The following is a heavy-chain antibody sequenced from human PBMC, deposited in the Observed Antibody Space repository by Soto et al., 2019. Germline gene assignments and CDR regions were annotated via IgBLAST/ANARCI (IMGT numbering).Heavy chain of an antibody. CDR1: GFTFSSYG. CDR3: AKSHPRITMIVVPWFDP. J-gene: IGHJ5*02. Sequence: GGSLRLSCAASGFTFSSYGMHWVRQAPGKGLEWVAVISYDGSNKYYADFVKGRFTISRDNSKNTLYLQMNSLRAEDTAVYYCAKSHPRITMIVVPWFDPWGQGTLVTVSS. D-gene: IGHD3-22*01. CDR2: ISYDGSNK. V-gene: IGHV3-30*18.